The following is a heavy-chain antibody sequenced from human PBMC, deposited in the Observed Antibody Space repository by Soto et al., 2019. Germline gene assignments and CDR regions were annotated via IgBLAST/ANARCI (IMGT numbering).Heavy chain of an antibody. Sequence: PSETLSLTCTVSGGSISSYYWSWIRQPAGKGLEWIGRIYTSGSTNYNPSLKSRVTMSVDTSKNQFSLKLSSVTAADTAVYYCARQTYYYDSSGYYGFDYWGQGTLVTVSS. D-gene: IGHD3-22*01. CDR3: ARQTYYYDSSGYYGFDY. J-gene: IGHJ4*02. CDR2: IYTSGST. V-gene: IGHV4-4*07. CDR1: GGSISSYY.